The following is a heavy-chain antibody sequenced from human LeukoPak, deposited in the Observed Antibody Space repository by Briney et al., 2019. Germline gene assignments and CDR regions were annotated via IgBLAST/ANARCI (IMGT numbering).Heavy chain of an antibody. V-gene: IGHV4-34*01. CDR1: GGSFSGYY. J-gene: IGHJ4*02. Sequence: PSETLSLTCAVYGGSFSGYYWSWIRQPPGKGLEWIGEINHSGSTNYNPSLKSRVTISVDKSKNQFSLKLSSVTAADTAVYYCARVAGYSSSWNDYWGQGTLVTVSS. CDR3: ARVAGYSSSWNDY. CDR2: INHSGST. D-gene: IGHD6-13*01.